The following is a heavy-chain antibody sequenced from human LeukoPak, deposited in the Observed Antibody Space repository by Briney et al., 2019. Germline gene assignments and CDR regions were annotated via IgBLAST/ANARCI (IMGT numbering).Heavy chain of an antibody. CDR3: AREVAAAGIDY. D-gene: IGHD6-13*01. Sequence: SQTLSLTCTVSGGSISSGSYYWSWIRQPAGKGLEWIGRIYTSGSTNYNPSLKSRVTISVDTSKNQFSLKLSSATAAGTAVYYCAREVAAAGIDYWGQGTLVTVSS. J-gene: IGHJ4*02. V-gene: IGHV4-61*02. CDR2: IYTSGST. CDR1: GGSISSGSYY.